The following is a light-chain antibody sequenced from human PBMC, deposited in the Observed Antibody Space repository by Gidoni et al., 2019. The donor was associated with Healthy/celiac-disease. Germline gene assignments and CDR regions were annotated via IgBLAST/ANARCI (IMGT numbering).Light chain of an antibody. Sequence: SSELTQDPAVSVALGQTVRITCKGSSLRSYSASWYQQKPGQAPVRVIYGKNNRPSWIPNRFSGSSSGNTASLTITGAQAEDEADYYCNSRDSSGNHVVFGGGTKLTVL. J-gene: IGLJ2*01. V-gene: IGLV3-19*01. CDR3: NSRDSSGNHVV. CDR2: GKN. CDR1: SLRSYS.